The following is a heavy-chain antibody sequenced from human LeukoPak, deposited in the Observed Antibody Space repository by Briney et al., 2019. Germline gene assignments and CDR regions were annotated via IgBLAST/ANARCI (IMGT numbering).Heavy chain of an antibody. CDR2: IIPIFGTA. CDR1: GGTFSSYA. J-gene: IGHJ4*02. Sequence: ASVKVSCKGSGGTFSSYAISWVRQAPGQGLEWMGGIIPIFGTANYAQKFQGRVTITADESTSTAYMELSSLRSEDTAVYYCARRFLEWSSEDYWGQGTLVTVSS. CDR3: ARRFLEWSSEDY. D-gene: IGHD3-3*01. V-gene: IGHV1-69*13.